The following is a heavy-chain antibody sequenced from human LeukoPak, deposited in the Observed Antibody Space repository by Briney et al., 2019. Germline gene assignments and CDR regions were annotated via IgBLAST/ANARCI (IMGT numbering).Heavy chain of an antibody. J-gene: IGHJ4*02. CDR3: ARHLGGSRSGFDY. D-gene: IGHD6-19*01. Sequence: PSETLSLTCTVSGGSISSHYWSWIRQPPGKGLEWIGYIYYSGSTNYNPSLKSRVTISVDTSKNQFSLKLSSVTAADTAVYYCARHLGGSRSGFDYWGQGTLVTVSS. V-gene: IGHV4-59*08. CDR1: GGSISSHY. CDR2: IYYSGST.